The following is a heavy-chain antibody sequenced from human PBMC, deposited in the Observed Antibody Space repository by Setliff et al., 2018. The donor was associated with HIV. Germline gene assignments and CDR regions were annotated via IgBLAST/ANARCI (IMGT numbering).Heavy chain of an antibody. CDR2: MNPNSGNT. CDR1: GYTLTNYD. Sequence: ASVKVSCKASGYTLTNYDINWVRQASGQGLEWVGWMNPNSGNTGYAQKFQGRVTFTRNTSKGTAYMELSSLRPDDTALYFCARGAQDYEDYYFDYWGQGTLVTVSS. D-gene: IGHD4-17*01. J-gene: IGHJ4*02. CDR3: ARGAQDYEDYYFDY. V-gene: IGHV1-8*03.